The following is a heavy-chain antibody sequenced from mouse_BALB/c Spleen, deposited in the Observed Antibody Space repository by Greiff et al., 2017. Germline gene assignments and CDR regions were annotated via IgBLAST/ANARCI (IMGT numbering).Heavy chain of an antibody. D-gene: IGHD4-1*01. CDR3: AREPAGKGGYAMDY. Sequence: QVQLKQSGPELVKPGASVKISCKASGYAFSSSWMNWVKQRPGQGLEWIGRIYPGDGDTNYNGKFKGKATLTADKSSSTAYMQLSSLTSVDSAVYFCAREPAGKGGYAMDYWGQGTSVTVSS. V-gene: IGHV1-82*01. CDR2: IYPGDGDT. J-gene: IGHJ4*01. CDR1: GYAFSSSW.